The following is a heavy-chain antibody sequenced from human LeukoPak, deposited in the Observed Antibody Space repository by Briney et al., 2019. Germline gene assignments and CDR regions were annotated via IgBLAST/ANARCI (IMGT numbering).Heavy chain of an antibody. CDR1: GGSLSSGGYS. D-gene: IGHD4-23*01. CDR2: IYHNGST. J-gene: IGHJ4*02. Sequence: PSETLSLTCAVSGGSLSSGGYSWSWIRQPPGKGLEWIGYIYHNGSTYYNPSLKSRVTISVDRSKNQFSLKLSSVTAADTAVYYCARVTEYFDYWGQGTLVTVSS. V-gene: IGHV4-30-2*01. CDR3: ARVTEYFDY.